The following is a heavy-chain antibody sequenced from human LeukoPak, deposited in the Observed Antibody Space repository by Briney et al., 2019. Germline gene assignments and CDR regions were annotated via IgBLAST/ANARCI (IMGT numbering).Heavy chain of an antibody. CDR1: GFTFSSEA. D-gene: IGHD1-26*01. Sequence: PGGSLRLSCAASGFTFSSEAMSWVRQAPGKRLEWVSTIDVSGGNTHYSHPVKGRFTISRDNSKNTLYLQMNSLRAEDTAVYYCAKDPDIIVGALGDYWGQGTLVTVSS. V-gene: IGHV3-23*01. CDR3: AKDPDIIVGALGDY. J-gene: IGHJ4*02. CDR2: IDVSGGNT.